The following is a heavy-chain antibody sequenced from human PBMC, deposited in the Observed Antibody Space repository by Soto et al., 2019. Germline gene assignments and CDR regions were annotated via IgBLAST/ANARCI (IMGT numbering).Heavy chain of an antibody. Sequence: GHSVKVSCKTSGYTFASYGFAWVRQAPGQGLEWLGWISSYNGDTDYAKEVQGRVTLSTDTSTDTAYMELRNLKFDDTAVYFCARDSSGRANFDYRDQGTLVTVSS. D-gene: IGHD6-19*01. CDR2: ISSYNGDT. J-gene: IGHJ4*02. V-gene: IGHV1-18*01. CDR1: GYTFASYG. CDR3: ARDSSGRANFDY.